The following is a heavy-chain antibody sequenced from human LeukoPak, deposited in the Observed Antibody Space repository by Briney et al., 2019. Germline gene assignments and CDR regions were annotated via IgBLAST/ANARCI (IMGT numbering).Heavy chain of an antibody. V-gene: IGHV4-61*02. CDR3: ARAPNSDSWFDP. Sequence: PSETLSLTCTVSGGSISSDAYYWSWIRQPAGKGLEWIGRIYNTGSTNYSPSLKSRVTISVDTSKNQFSLKLSSVTAADTAVYYCARAPNSDSWFDPWGQGTLVTVSS. D-gene: IGHD1-26*01. J-gene: IGHJ5*02. CDR1: GGSISSDAYY. CDR2: IYNTGST.